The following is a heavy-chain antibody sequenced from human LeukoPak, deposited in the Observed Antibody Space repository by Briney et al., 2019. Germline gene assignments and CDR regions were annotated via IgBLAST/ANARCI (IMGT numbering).Heavy chain of an antibody. V-gene: IGHV3-74*01. J-gene: IGHJ6*02. Sequence: GGSLRLSCAASGFTFSSYWMHWVRQAPAKGLGWVSRINSDGSSTSYADSVKGRFTISRDNAKNTLYLQMNSLRAEDTAVYYCARDPRAYYYGMDVWGQGTTVTVSS. CDR3: ARDPRAYYYGMDV. CDR2: INSDGSST. CDR1: GFTFSSYW.